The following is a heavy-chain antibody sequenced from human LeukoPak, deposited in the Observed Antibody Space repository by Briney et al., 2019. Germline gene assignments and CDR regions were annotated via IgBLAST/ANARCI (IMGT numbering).Heavy chain of an antibody. CDR1: GGSISSSSYY. D-gene: IGHD3-9*01. V-gene: IGHV4-39*01. CDR2: IYYSGST. J-gene: IGHJ4*02. CDR3: ASLLRLRYFDWLSEYYFDY. Sequence: SETLSLTCTVSGGSISSSSYYWGRIRQPPGKGLEWIGSIYYSGSTYYNPSLKSRVTISVDTSKNQFSLKLSSVTAADTAVYYCASLLRLRYFDWLSEYYFDYWGQGTLVTVSS.